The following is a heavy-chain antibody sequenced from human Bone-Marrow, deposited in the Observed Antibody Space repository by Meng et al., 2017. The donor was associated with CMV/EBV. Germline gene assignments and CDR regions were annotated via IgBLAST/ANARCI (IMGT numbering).Heavy chain of an antibody. V-gene: IGHV3-21*01. CDR3: ARYPMTTVVTLNFDY. CDR2: ISSSSSYI. D-gene: IGHD4-23*01. CDR1: GFTFSGYT. Sequence: GGSLRLSCAASGFTFSGYTMNWVRQAPGKGLEWVSSISSSSSYIYYADSVKGRFTISRDNAKNSLYLQMNSLRAEDTAVYYCARYPMTTVVTLNFDYWGQGTLVTVSS. J-gene: IGHJ4*02.